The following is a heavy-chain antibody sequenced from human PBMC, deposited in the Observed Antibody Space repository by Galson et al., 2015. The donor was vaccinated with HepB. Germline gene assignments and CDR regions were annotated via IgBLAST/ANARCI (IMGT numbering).Heavy chain of an antibody. D-gene: IGHD2-15*01. Sequence: SLRLSCAASGFTFSDYYMSWMRQAPGKGLEWPSYLSHSGTTVYHADSLKGRFSISRDNAKNSLYLQMNSLRAEDTAVYYCARGLGGYWGQGTLVTVSS. CDR1: GFTFSDYY. V-gene: IGHV3-11*01. CDR3: ARGLGGY. J-gene: IGHJ4*02. CDR2: LSHSGTTV.